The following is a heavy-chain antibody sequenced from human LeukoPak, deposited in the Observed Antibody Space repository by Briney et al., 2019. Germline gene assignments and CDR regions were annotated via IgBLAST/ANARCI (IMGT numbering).Heavy chain of an antibody. V-gene: IGHV1-69*04. Sequence: SVRVSCKASGGTFSSYTISWVRQAPGQGLEWMGRIIPILGIANYAQKFQGRVTITADKSTSTAYMGLSSLRSEDTAVYYCARDVEMATIYFDYWGQGTLVTVSS. CDR1: GGTFSSYT. J-gene: IGHJ4*02. D-gene: IGHD5-24*01. CDR2: IIPILGIA. CDR3: ARDVEMATIYFDY.